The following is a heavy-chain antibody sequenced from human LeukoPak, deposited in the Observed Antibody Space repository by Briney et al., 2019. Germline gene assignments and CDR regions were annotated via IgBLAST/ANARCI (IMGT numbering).Heavy chain of an antibody. Sequence: GGSLRLSCAASGFTFSNFWMHWVRQVPGKGLEWVSSISSSSSYIYYADSVKGRFTISRDNAKNSLYLQMNSLRAEDTAVYYCAELGLLNSFDYWGQGTLVTVSS. V-gene: IGHV3-21*01. CDR3: AELGLLNSFDY. CDR1: GFTFSNFW. D-gene: IGHD6-13*01. J-gene: IGHJ4*02. CDR2: ISSSSSYI.